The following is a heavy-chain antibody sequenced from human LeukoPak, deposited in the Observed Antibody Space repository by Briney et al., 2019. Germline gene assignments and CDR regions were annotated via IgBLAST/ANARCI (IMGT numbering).Heavy chain of an antibody. V-gene: IGHV3-48*03. J-gene: IGHJ4*02. D-gene: IGHD2-8*01. CDR2: ISSSGSTK. Sequence: GGSLRLSCAASGFIFSSYEMNWVRQAPGKGLEWISYISSSGSTKYYADSVKGRFTISRDNAKNLLYLQMNSLRVEDTAVYYCARGRSMSHWGQGTLVTVSS. CDR3: ARGRSMSH. CDR1: GFIFSSYE.